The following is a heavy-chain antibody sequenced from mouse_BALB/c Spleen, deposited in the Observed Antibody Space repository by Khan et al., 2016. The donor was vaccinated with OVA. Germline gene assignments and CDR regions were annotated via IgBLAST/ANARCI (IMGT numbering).Heavy chain of an antibody. J-gene: IGHJ3*01. V-gene: IGHV1-4*01. CDR1: GYTFTTYT. Sequence: VHLVESGAELARPGASVKMSCKASGYTFTTYTIHWVKQRPGQGLEWIGYIIPSTDYTTYNQKFKDKATLTADKSSSTAYMQLSSLTSDDSAVYYCAKEGAYYRSDGWFAYWGQGTLVTVSA. CDR3: AKEGAYYRSDGWFAY. D-gene: IGHD2-14*01. CDR2: IIPSTDYT.